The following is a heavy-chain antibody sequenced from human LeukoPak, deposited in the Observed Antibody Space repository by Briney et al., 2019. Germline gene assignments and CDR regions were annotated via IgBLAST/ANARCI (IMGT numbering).Heavy chain of an antibody. J-gene: IGHJ3*02. CDR3: ARVPHRFGSGGFDI. D-gene: IGHD3-10*01. CDR1: GGSISSSNW. V-gene: IGHV4-4*02. Sequence: SETLSLTCAVSGGSISSSNWWSWVRQPPGKGLEWIGEIYHSGSTNYNPSLKSRVTISVDKSKNQFSLKLSSVTAADTAVYYCARVPHRFGSGGFDIWGQGTMVTVSS. CDR2: IYHSGST.